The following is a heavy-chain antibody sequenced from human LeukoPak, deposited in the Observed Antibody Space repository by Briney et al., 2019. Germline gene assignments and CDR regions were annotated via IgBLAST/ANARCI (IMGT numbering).Heavy chain of an antibody. CDR3: ARDSGYSGYSYYYYYMDV. D-gene: IGHD5-12*01. Sequence: PSETLSLTCTVSGGSISSGSYYWSWIRQPAGKGLEWIGRIYTSGSTNYNPPLKSRVTISVDTSKNQFSLKLSSVTAADTAVYYCARDSGYSGYSYYYYYMDVWGKGTTVTVSS. CDR1: GGSISSGSYY. CDR2: IYTSGST. J-gene: IGHJ6*03. V-gene: IGHV4-61*02.